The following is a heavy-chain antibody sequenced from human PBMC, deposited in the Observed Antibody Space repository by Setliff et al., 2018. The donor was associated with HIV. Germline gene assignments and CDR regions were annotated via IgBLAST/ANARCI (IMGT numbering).Heavy chain of an antibody. J-gene: IGHJ3*02. CDR3: ARDRSIIMTFGGGNDAFGI. CDR1: GGSFSSYS. D-gene: IGHD3-16*01. V-gene: IGHV1-69*05. CDR2: IIPIFGTV. Sequence: SVKVSCKASGGSFSSYSISWVRQAPGQGLEWMGGIIPIFGTVNYAQRFQGRVTMTTDTSTTTAYMELRSLRSDDTAVYYCARDRSIIMTFGGGNDAFGIWGQGTMVTVSS.